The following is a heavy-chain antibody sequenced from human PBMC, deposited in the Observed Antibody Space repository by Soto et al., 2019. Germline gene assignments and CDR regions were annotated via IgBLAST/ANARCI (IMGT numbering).Heavy chain of an antibody. J-gene: IGHJ6*02. CDR2: IRSKAYGGTT. CDR1: GFTFGDYA. CDR3: TRAGFSGYDTYGFFYYYYGMDV. V-gene: IGHV3-49*03. D-gene: IGHD5-12*01. Sequence: RLSCTASGFTFGDYAMSWFRQAPGKGLEWVGFIRSKAYGGTTEYAASVKGRFTISRDDSKSIAYLQMNSLKTEDTAVYYCTRAGFSGYDTYGFFYYYYGMDVWGRGPTGAV.